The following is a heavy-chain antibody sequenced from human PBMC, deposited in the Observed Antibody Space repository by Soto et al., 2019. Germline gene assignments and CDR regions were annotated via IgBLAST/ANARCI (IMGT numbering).Heavy chain of an antibody. J-gene: IGHJ6*02. Sequence: QVQLVQSGAEVKKPGASVKVSCKASGYTFTSYGISWVRQAPGQGLEWMGWISAYNGNTNYAPTLQGRVTMTTDTSRGTAYMGLRSLRSDDTAVYYCARVTSTDFWSGYEYYGMDVWGQGTTVTVSS. D-gene: IGHD3-3*01. CDR1: GYTFTSYG. CDR2: ISAYNGNT. V-gene: IGHV1-18*01. CDR3: ARVTSTDFWSGYEYYGMDV.